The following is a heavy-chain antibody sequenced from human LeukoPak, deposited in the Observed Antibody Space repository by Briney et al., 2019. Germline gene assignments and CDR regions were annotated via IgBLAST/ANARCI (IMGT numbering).Heavy chain of an antibody. CDR3: ARGHTRGEWELPKDY. CDR2: MNPNSGNT. D-gene: IGHD1-26*01. J-gene: IGHJ4*02. CDR1: GYTFTSYD. V-gene: IGHV1-8*01. Sequence: ASVKVSCKASGYTFTSYDINWVRQATGQGPEWMGWMNPNSGNTGYAQKFQGRVTMTRNTSISTAYMELSSLRSEDTAVYYCARGHTRGEWELPKDYWGQGTLVTVSS.